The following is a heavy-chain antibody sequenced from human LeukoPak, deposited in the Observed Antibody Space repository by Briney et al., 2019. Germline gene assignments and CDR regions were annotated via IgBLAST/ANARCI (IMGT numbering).Heavy chain of an antibody. D-gene: IGHD2-21*01. J-gene: IGHJ6*02. CDR1: GYSFSGYY. V-gene: IGHV1-2*02. CDR3: ARDLYIPAMDV. CDR2: VTPKSGGT. Sequence: ASVKVSCKASGYSFSGYYIHWVRQAPGQGLEWMGWVTPKSGGTNYAQKFQVRVTMTRDASITTAYMELSSLTSDDTAVYYCARDLYIPAMDVWGQGTTVTVSS.